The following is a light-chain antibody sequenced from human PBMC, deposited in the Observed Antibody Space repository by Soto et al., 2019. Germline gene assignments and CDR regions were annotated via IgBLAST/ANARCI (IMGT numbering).Light chain of an antibody. V-gene: IGKV3-15*01. CDR3: QQYDNWPSVT. CDR1: QSISNT. CDR2: GAS. J-gene: IGKJ1*01. Sequence: EIVITQLPATLSVSPEERATLSCRASQSISNTLAWYQQRPGQAPRLLIYGASTRATGIPARFSGSGSGIEFTLTISSLQSEDFAVYYCQQYDNWPSVTFGQGTKVDI.